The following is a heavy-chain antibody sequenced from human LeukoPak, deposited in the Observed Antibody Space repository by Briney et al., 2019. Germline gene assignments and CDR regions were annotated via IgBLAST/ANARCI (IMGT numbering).Heavy chain of an antibody. CDR2: ISGSGGTP. Sequence: GGSLRLSCAASGFTFSSYAMSWVRQAPGKGLEWVSAISGSGGTPYYADSVKGRFTISRDNAKNSLYLQMNSLRAEDTAVYYCAREGGTDILWWPRAIAFDIWGQGTMVTVSS. CDR3: AREGGTDILWWPRAIAFDI. D-gene: IGHD2-21*01. V-gene: IGHV3-23*01. CDR1: GFTFSSYA. J-gene: IGHJ3*02.